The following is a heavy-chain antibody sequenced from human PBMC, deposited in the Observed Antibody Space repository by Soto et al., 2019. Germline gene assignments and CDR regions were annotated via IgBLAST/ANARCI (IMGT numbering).Heavy chain of an antibody. D-gene: IGHD3-9*01. CDR1: GYTFTSYG. CDR2: ISAYNGNT. V-gene: IGHV1-18*01. CDR3: ARDLDILTGTNWFDP. J-gene: IGHJ5*02. Sequence: AAVKVSCKASGYTFTSYGISWVRQAPGQGLEWMGWISAYNGNTNYAQKLQGRVTMTTDTSTSTAYMELRSLRSDDTAVYYCARDLDILTGTNWFDPWGQGTLVTVSS.